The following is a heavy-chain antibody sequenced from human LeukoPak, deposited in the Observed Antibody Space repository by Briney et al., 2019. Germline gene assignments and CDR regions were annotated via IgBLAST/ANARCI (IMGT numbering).Heavy chain of an antibody. D-gene: IGHD1-1*01. CDR2: IYYSGST. V-gene: IGHV4-30-4*08. Sequence: PSQTLSLTCTVSGGSISSGDYYWSWIRQPPGKGLEWIGYIYYSGSTYYNPSLKSRVTISVDTSKNQFSLKLSSVTAADTAVYYCARVTRHGINWFDPWGQGTLVTVSS. J-gene: IGHJ5*02. CDR1: GGSISSGDYY. CDR3: ARVTRHGINWFDP.